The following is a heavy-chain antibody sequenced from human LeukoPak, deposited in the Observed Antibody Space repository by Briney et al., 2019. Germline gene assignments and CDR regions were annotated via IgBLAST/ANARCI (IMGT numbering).Heavy chain of an antibody. J-gene: IGHJ3*01. V-gene: IGHV3-48*03. Sequence: AGGSLRLSCAASGFTFSSYEMNWVRQAPGKGLEWVSYVSSSGNTIYYADSVKGRFIISRDNAKNSLYLQMNSLRAEDTAVYHCARGPLQRDYGDYGVGFDFWGQGTMVTVSS. CDR1: GFTFSSYE. CDR2: VSSSGNTI. D-gene: IGHD4-17*01. CDR3: ARGPLQRDYGDYGVGFDF.